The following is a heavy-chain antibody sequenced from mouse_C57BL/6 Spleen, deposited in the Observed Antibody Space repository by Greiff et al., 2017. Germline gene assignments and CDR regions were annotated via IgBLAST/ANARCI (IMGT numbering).Heavy chain of an antibody. D-gene: IGHD4-1*01. J-gene: IGHJ4*01. CDR1: GFSLTSYG. Sequence: QVQLKQSGPGLVAPSQSLSITCTVSGFSLTSYGVSWVRQPPGTGLEWLGVIWGDGSTNYHSALISRLSISKDNSKSQVFLKLNSLQTENTDTYYCASANGDDYAMDYWGQGTSVTVSS. V-gene: IGHV2-3*01. CDR2: IWGDGST. CDR3: ASANGDDYAMDY.